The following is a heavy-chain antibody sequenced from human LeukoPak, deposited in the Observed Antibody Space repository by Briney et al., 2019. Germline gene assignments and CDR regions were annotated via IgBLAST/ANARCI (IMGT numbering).Heavy chain of an antibody. CDR3: ARDPGLMIGELFSWFDP. CDR2: IYTSGST. J-gene: IGHJ5*02. CDR1: GGSISSYY. Sequence: SETLSLTCTVSGGSISSYYWSWIRHPAGKGLEWIGRIYTSGSTNYNPSLKSRVTMSVDTSKNQFSLKLSSVTAADTAVYYCARDPGLMIGELFSWFDPWGQGTLVTVSS. D-gene: IGHD3-10*02. V-gene: IGHV4-4*07.